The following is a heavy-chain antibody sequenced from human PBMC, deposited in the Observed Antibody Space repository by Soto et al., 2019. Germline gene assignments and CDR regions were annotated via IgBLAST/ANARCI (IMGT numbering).Heavy chain of an antibody. V-gene: IGHV3-48*02. D-gene: IGHD2-8*01. CDR2: YSRTSGII. CDR1: GFTFSDYS. Sequence: EVQLVESGGGLVQPGGSLRLSCAASGFTFSDYSMNWVRQAPGKGLEWVSYYSRTSGIIYYADSVKGRFTVSRDNAKNSLYLQMNNLRDEDTAVYYGVRDGYCTYRLCDTYFFDYWGQGTLVTVSS. J-gene: IGHJ4*02. CDR3: VRDGYCTYRLCDTYFFDY.